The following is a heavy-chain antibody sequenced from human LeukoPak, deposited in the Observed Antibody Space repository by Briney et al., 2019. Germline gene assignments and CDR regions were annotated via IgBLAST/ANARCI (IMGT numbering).Heavy chain of an antibody. D-gene: IGHD6-13*01. J-gene: IGHJ4*02. V-gene: IGHV3-21*04. CDR1: GFTFSSYS. Sequence: GGSLRLSCAASGFTFSSYSMNWVRQAPGKGLEWVSSISSSSSYIYYADSVKGRFTISRDNAKNSLYLQMNSLRAEDTAVYYCAKTRPLDSSSWSHGDYWGQGTLVTVSS. CDR3: AKTRPLDSSSWSHGDY. CDR2: ISSSSSYI.